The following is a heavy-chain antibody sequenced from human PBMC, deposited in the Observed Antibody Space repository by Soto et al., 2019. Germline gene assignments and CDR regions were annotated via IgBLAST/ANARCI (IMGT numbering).Heavy chain of an antibody. CDR2: IYYSGST. CDR1: GGSISSYY. D-gene: IGHD5-12*01. J-gene: IGHJ4*02. V-gene: IGHV4-59*01. CDR3: ASYSGYDQYYFDY. Sequence: SETLSLTCTVSGGSISSYYWSWIRQPPGKGLEWIGYIYYSGSTNYNPSLKSRVTISVDTSKNQFSLKLSCVTAADTAVYYCASYSGYDQYYFDYWGQGTLVTVSS.